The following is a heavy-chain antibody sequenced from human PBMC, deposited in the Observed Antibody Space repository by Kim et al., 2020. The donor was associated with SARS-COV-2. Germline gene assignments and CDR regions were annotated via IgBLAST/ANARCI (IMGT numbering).Heavy chain of an antibody. CDR2: ISSDGSST. CDR3: ARVEPTIGGEIGY. D-gene: IGHD3-16*01. J-gene: IGHJ4*02. CDR1: GFTFSTYW. Sequence: GGSLRLSCAASGFTFSTYWMHWVRQAPGKGLVWVSRISSDGSSTRYADSVKGQFTISRDNAKNTLYLQMNSLRAEDTAVYFCARVEPTIGGEIGYWCQGTLVTVSA. V-gene: IGHV3-74*01.